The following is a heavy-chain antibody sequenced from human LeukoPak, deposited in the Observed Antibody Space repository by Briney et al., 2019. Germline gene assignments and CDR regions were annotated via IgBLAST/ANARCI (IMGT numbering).Heavy chain of an antibody. D-gene: IGHD3-3*01. J-gene: IGHJ2*01. CDR3: PRPRFSLWYFYL. V-gene: IGHV3-23*01. CDR1: GFTFTSYA. Sequence: GGSLRLSCAASGFTFTSYAMSWVRQAPGKGLEWVSAISGSGGSTFYADSVKGRFTISRDNSQNTLFLLMNSLRAEDTAVYYFPRPRFSLWYFYLWGRGTLVTVSS. CDR2: ISGSGGST.